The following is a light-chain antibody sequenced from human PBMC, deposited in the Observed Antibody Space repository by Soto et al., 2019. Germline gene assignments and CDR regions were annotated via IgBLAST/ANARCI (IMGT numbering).Light chain of an antibody. Sequence: EVVLTQSPATLSLSPGESASLSCRASQSVSDYLAWYQQKPGQAPRLLIYEASSRATGIPARFSGGGSGTVFTLTISRLEPEDFAVYYCQQRSNWPWTFGQGTKVDIK. CDR2: EAS. CDR1: QSVSDY. J-gene: IGKJ1*01. CDR3: QQRSNWPWT. V-gene: IGKV3-11*01.